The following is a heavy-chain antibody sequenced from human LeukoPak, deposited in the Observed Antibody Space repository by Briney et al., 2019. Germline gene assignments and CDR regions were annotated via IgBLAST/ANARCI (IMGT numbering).Heavy chain of an antibody. Sequence: GASVKVSCKASGYTFTSYGISWVRQAPGQGLEWMGWISAYNGNTNYAQKLQGRVTMTTDTSTSTAYMELRSLRSDDTAVYYCAREGFVGPLITMVRGGVYYFDYWGQGTLVTVSS. D-gene: IGHD3-10*01. J-gene: IGHJ4*02. CDR2: ISAYNGNT. V-gene: IGHV1-18*01. CDR3: AREGFVGPLITMVRGGVYYFDY. CDR1: GYTFTSYG.